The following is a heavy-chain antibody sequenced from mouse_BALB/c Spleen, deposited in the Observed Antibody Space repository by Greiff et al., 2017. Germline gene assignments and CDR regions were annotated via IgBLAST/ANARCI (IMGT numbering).Heavy chain of an antibody. J-gene: IGHJ4*01. Sequence: VQRVESGAELVRPGVSVKISCKGSGYTFTDYAMHWVKQSHAKSLEWIGVISTYYGDASYNQKFKGKATMTVDKSSSTAYMELARLTSEDSAIYYCARNYAMDYWGQGTSVTVSS. CDR3: ARNYAMDY. CDR2: ISTYYGDA. V-gene: IGHV1S137*01. CDR1: GYTFTDYA.